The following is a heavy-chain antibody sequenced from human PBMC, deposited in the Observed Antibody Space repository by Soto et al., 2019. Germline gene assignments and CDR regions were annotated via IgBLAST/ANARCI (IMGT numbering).Heavy chain of an antibody. J-gene: IGHJ4*02. Sequence: QVQLVQSGAEVKKPGASVKVSCKASGYTFTSYAMHWVRQAPGQRLEWMGWINAGNGNTKYSQKFQGRVTITRDTSASTAYMELSSLRSEDTAVYYCARAGSGYVPFDYWCQGTLVTVSS. CDR2: INAGNGNT. CDR1: GYTFTSYA. D-gene: IGHD5-12*01. CDR3: ARAGSGYVPFDY. V-gene: IGHV1-3*01.